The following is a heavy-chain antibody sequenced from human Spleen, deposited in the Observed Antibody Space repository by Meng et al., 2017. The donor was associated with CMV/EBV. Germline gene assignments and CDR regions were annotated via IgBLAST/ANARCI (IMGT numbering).Heavy chain of an antibody. Sequence: GESLKISCAASGFTFSSYAMHWVRQAPGKGLEWVAVISYDGSNKYYADSVKGRFTISRDNSKNTLYLQMNSLRSDDTAVYYCARIRYGSYYYYYGMDVWGQGTTVTVSS. D-gene: IGHD1-26*01. CDR1: GFTFSSYA. J-gene: IGHJ6*02. CDR2: ISYDGSNK. V-gene: IGHV3-30-3*01. CDR3: ARIRYGSYYYYYGMDV.